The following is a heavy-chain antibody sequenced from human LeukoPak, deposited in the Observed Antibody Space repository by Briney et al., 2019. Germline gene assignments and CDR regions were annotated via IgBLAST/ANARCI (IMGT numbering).Heavy chain of an antibody. V-gene: IGHV3-21*01. D-gene: IGHD2-2*01. CDR1: GFTFRSYS. CDR3: ARSHCSSTSCPDVDY. J-gene: IGHJ4*02. CDR2: ISSSSSYI. Sequence: PGGSLRLSCAASGFTFRSYSMNWVRQAPGKGLEWVSSISSSSSYIYCADSVKGRFTISRDNAKNSLYLQMNSLRAEDTAVYYCARSHCSSTSCPDVDYWGQGTLVTVSS.